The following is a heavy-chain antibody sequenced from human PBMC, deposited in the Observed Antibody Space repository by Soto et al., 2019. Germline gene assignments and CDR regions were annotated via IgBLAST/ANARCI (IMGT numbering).Heavy chain of an antibody. D-gene: IGHD3-22*01. V-gene: IGHV1-18*01. CDR1: GYTFSYYR. Sequence: QVPLVQSGAEVKKPGASVKVSCQASGYTFSYYRLNWVRQAPGQGLEWMGWIDTSNGNTDYAQTFQDRVTMTADTSTSTTFMEVRSLRSDDTAVYYCARGWGHTSGELEYWGQGTLVAVSS. J-gene: IGHJ4*02. CDR2: IDTSNGNT. CDR3: ARGWGHTSGELEY.